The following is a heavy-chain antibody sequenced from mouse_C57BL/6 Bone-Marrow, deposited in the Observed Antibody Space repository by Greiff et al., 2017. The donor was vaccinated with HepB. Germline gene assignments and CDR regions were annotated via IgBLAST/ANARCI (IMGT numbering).Heavy chain of an antibody. J-gene: IGHJ3*01. CDR3: ASDYYGSPPFAY. CDR1: GYTFTSYW. CDR2: INPSSGYT. V-gene: IGHV1-7*01. D-gene: IGHD1-1*01. Sequence: QVQLQESGAELAKPGASVKLSCKASGYTFTSYWMHWVKQRPGRGLEWIGYINPSSGYTKYNQKFKDKATLTADKSSSTADMQLSSLTYEDSAVYCCASDYYGSPPFAYWGQGTLVTVSA.